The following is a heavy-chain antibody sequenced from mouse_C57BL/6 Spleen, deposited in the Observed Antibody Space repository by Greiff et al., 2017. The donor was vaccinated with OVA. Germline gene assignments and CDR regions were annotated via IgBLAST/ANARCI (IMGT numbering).Heavy chain of an antibody. CDR3: AREGGYYGRYFDV. Sequence: QVQLQQSGAELVKPGASVKISCKASGYAFSSYWMNWVKQRPGKGLEWIGQIYPGDGATNYNGKFKGKATLTADKSSSTAYMQLSSLTSEDSAVYFCAREGGYYGRYFDVWGTGTTVTVSS. CDR2: IYPGDGAT. CDR1: GYAFSSYW. V-gene: IGHV1-80*01. J-gene: IGHJ1*03. D-gene: IGHD1-1*01.